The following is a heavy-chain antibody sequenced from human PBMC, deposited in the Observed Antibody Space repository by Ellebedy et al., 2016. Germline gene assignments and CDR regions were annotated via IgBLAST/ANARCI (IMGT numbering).Heavy chain of an antibody. D-gene: IGHD6-13*01. CDR1: EFSFSTSS. J-gene: IGHJ4*02. CDR3: ARDPAIYSSLNIKGDY. CDR2: IRSSSTSI. V-gene: IGHV3-21*01. Sequence: GGSLRLXXAASEFSFSTSSMNWVRQAPGKGLEWVSSIRSSSTSIYYADSVKGRFTISRDNAGKSLYLQMNSLRAEDTAVYYCARDPAIYSSLNIKGDYWGQGTLVIVSS.